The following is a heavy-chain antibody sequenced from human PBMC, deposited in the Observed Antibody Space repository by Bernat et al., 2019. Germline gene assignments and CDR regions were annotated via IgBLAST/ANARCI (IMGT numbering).Heavy chain of an antibody. CDR3: ARVDRGLDIDY. Sequence: VQLVESGGGLVQPGGSLRLSCAASGFTFSSYGMHWVRQAPGKGLEWVAVIWYDGSNKYYADSVKGRFTISRDNSKNTLYLQMNSLRAEDTAVYYCARVDRGLDIDYWGQGTLVTVSS. CDR2: IWYDGSNK. CDR1: GFTFSSYG. D-gene: IGHD6-19*01. V-gene: IGHV3-33*08. J-gene: IGHJ4*02.